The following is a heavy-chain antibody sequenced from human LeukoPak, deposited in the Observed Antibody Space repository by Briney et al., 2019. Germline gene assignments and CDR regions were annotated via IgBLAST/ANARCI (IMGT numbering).Heavy chain of an antibody. CDR2: IHYTGTT. CDR1: GGSISSYY. Sequence: SENLSLTCSVFGGSISSYYWTWIRQPPGKGLEWIGYIHYTGTTNYNPSLKSRVTMSLDTSKNQFSLKLNSVTAADTAVYYCARSDYADSEYDYWGQGTLVTVSS. J-gene: IGHJ4*02. CDR3: ARSDYADSEYDY. V-gene: IGHV4-59*01. D-gene: IGHD4-17*01.